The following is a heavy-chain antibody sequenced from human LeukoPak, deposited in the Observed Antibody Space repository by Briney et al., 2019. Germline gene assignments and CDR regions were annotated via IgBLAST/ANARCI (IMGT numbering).Heavy chain of an antibody. CDR2: LAYSGAA. CDR1: GFTLNKYP. V-gene: IGHV3-23*01. Sequence: GGSLRLSCSASGFTLNKYPMNWVRQTPGKGLEWISTLAYSGAAHYGDSVKGWFTISRDDSKNTVYLQMNSLRPEDTAIYFCAKDFDSGGAYDGDHGWGQGTLVTVSS. J-gene: IGHJ4*02. D-gene: IGHD3-22*01. CDR3: AKDFDSGGAYDGDHG.